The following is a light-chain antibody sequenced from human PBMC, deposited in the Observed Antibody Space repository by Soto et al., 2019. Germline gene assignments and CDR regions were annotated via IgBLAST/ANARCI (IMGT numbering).Light chain of an antibody. CDR1: RGHSTYS. V-gene: IGLV4-69*01. CDR3: QTWGTGIVI. J-gene: IGLJ2*01. Sequence: QLVLTQSPSASASLGASVKLTCTLSRGHSTYSIAWHQQQPEKGPRYLMKLNSDGSHNKGDGIPDRFSGSSSGAERYLTISSLQSEDEADYYCQTWGTGIVIFGGGTKLTVL. CDR2: LNSDGSH.